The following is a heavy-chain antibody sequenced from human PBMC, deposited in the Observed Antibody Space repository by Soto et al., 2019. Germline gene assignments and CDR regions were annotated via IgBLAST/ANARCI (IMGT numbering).Heavy chain of an antibody. D-gene: IGHD1-1*01. J-gene: IGHJ4*02. CDR3: ARVENWNGVLDY. CDR1: GGSTSSSNW. CDR2: IYHSGST. V-gene: IGHV4-4*02. Sequence: PSETLSLTGAVSGGSTSSSNWWSWVRQPPGKGLEWIGEIYHSGSTNYNPSLKSRVTISVDKSKNQFSLKLSSVTAADTAVYYCARVENWNGVLDYWGQGTLVTVSS.